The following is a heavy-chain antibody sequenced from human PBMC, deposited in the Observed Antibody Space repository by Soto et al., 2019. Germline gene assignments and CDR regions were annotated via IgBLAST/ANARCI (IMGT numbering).Heavy chain of an antibody. CDR1: GDSIRSYY. V-gene: IGHV4-59*01. Sequence: QVRLQESGPGLVKPSETLSLTCTVSGDSIRSYYWSWIRQPPGKGPEWLGYNYYSGSANYNPSLKNRVTISSDTSKNQISLRVSSVTAADTAVYDCARSTSGWYFDAFDIWGQGTMVTVSS. J-gene: IGHJ3*02. CDR2: NYYSGSA. CDR3: ARSTSGWYFDAFDI. D-gene: IGHD6-19*01.